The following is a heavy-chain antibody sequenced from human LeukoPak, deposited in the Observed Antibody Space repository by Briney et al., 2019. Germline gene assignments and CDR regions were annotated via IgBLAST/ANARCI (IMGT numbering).Heavy chain of an antibody. D-gene: IGHD6-19*01. Sequence: GGSLRLSCAASGFTFSDYYMSWIRQAPGKGLEWVSYISSSGSTIYYADSVKGRFTISRDNAKNSLYLQMNSLRAEDTAVYYCARVSKGIAVAGFGWERNYYYYGMDVWGQGTTVTVSS. V-gene: IGHV3-11*01. J-gene: IGHJ6*02. CDR1: GFTFSDYY. CDR2: ISSSGSTI. CDR3: ARVSKGIAVAGFGWERNYYYYGMDV.